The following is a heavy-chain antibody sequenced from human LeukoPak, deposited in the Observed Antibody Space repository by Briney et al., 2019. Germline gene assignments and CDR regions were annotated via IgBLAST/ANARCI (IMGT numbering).Heavy chain of an antibody. CDR3: ARVFNTGYPFDY. D-gene: IGHD3-9*01. V-gene: IGHV3-21*01. J-gene: IGHJ4*02. CDR2: ISSSSTYI. CDR1: GFTFSSYA. Sequence: SGGSLRLSCAASGFTFSSYAMSWVRQAPGKGLEWVSSISSSSTYIYYADSVKGRFTISRDNAKNSLYLQMDSLRAEDTAVYYCARVFNTGYPFDYWGQGTLVTVSS.